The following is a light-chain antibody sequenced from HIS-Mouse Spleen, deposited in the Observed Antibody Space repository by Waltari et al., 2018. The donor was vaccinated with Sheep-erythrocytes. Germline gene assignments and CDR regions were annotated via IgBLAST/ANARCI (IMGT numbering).Light chain of an antibody. CDR3: CSYAGSSTLV. Sequence: QPALTQPASVSGSPGHAITISCTGPSSDVGSYNLVSWYQQHPGKAPKLMIYEGSKRPSGVSNRFSGSKSGNTASLTISGLQAEDEADYYCCSYAGSSTLVFGGGTKLTVL. V-gene: IGLV2-23*01. CDR1: SSDVGSYNL. J-gene: IGLJ2*01. CDR2: EGS.